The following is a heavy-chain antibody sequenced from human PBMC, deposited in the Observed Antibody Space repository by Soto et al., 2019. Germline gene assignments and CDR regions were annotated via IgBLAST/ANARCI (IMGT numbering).Heavy chain of an antibody. CDR2: TIPIFGTA. D-gene: IGHD6-13*01. CDR1: GGTFSSYA. CDR3: AGDRGIAEAGNRWFAS. Sequence: QVQLVQSGAEVKKPGSSVKVSCKASGGTFSSYAISWVRQAPGQGLEWMGGTIPIFGTANYAQKFQGRVTITADKCTSTAYMGLSSLRSEDTAVYYFAGDRGIAEAGNRWFASWGQVSLVTVCS. V-gene: IGHV1-69*06. J-gene: IGHJ5*01.